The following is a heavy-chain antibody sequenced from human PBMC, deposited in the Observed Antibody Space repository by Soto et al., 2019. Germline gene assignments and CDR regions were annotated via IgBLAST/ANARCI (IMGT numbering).Heavy chain of an antibody. CDR1: GFTFSSYA. CDR3: AKPATWFGEFSHFDP. J-gene: IGHJ5*02. Sequence: EVQLLESGGGLVQPGGSLRLSCAASGFTFSSYAMSWVRQAPGKGLEWVSALSGSGGSTYYADSVKGRFTISRDNSKNTLYLQMNLLRADDTAVSYCAKPATWFGEFSHFDPWGQGTLVTVSS. D-gene: IGHD3-10*01. CDR2: LSGSGGST. V-gene: IGHV3-23*01.